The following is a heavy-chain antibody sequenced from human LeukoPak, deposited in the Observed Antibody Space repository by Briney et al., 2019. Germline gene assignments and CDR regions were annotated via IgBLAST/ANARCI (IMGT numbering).Heavy chain of an antibody. V-gene: IGHV3-21*06. CDR1: GFTFRNYN. CDR3: SRGGCSSSSCKPGY. CDR2: KRSSSTYI. Sequence: PGGPLRLSCAPSGFTFRNYNKNGVRHSTEKGLEWVSYKRSSSTYIYYADSVKGRFTISRDNAKYSLYLQMNSLRAEDTAVYYCSRGGCSSSSCKPGYWGQGTLVTVSS. D-gene: IGHD2-2*01. J-gene: IGHJ4*02.